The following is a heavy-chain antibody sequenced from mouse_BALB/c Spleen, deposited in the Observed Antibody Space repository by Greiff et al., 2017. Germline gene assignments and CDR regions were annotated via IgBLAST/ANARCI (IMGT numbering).Heavy chain of an antibody. J-gene: IGHJ3*01. Sequence: EVQRVESGGGLVQPGGSLRLSCATSGFTFTDYYMSWVRQPPGKALEWLGFIRNKANGYTTEYSASVKGRFTISRDNSQSILYLQMNTLRAEDSATYYCARVDSSGYVGFAYWGQGTLVTVSA. CDR1: GFTFTDYY. V-gene: IGHV7-3*02. CDR2: IRNKANGYTT. D-gene: IGHD3-2*01. CDR3: ARVDSSGYVGFAY.